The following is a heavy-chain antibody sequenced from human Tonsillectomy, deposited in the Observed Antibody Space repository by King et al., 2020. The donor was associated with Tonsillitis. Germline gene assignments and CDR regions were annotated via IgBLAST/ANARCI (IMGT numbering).Heavy chain of an antibody. Sequence: TLKESGPTLVKPTQTLTLTCTFSGVSLSTSGVGVGWIRQPPGKALEWLALIYLDDDKRYSPSLKSRLTITKDTSKNQVVLTMTNMDPVDTATYYCAHTQYYYDSSGYQKLYYFDYWGQGTLVTVSS. V-gene: IGHV2-5*02. CDR3: AHTQYYYDSSGYQKLYYFDY. J-gene: IGHJ4*02. D-gene: IGHD3-22*01. CDR1: GVSLSTSGVG. CDR2: IYLDDDK.